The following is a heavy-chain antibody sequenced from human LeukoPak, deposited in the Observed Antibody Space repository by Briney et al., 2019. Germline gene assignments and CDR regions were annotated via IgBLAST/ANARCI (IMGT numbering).Heavy chain of an antibody. CDR1: GGSISSSSYY. V-gene: IGHV4-39*02. D-gene: IGHD6-19*01. CDR2: IYYSGST. J-gene: IGHJ5*02. CDR3: ARDGDSGWYSMSEGFDP. Sequence: SETLSLTCTVSGGSISSSSYYWGWIRQPPGKGLEWIGSIYYSGSTYYNPSLKSRVTISVDTSKNQFSLKLSSVTAADTAVYYCARDGDSGWYSMSEGFDPWGQGTLVTVTS.